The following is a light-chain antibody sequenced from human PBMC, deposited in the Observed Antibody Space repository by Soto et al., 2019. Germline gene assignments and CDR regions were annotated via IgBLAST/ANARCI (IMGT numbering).Light chain of an antibody. CDR2: ENS. CDR1: SSNIGSDY. Sequence: QSVLTQPPSVSEAPGQKVTISCSGSSSNIGSDYVSWYQQLPGTAPKLLIYENSERPSGIPDRFSGSKSGTSATLGITGLQTGDEADYYCGAWDSSLTGGVFGGGTKLTVL. CDR3: GAWDSSLTGGV. V-gene: IGLV1-51*02. J-gene: IGLJ2*01.